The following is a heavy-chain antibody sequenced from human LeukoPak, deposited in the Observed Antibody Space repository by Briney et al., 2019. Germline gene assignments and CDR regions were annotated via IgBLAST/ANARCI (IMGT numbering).Heavy chain of an antibody. D-gene: IGHD5-12*01. CDR2: IYYSGST. CDR1: GGSISSYY. V-gene: IGHV4-59*01. J-gene: IGHJ4*02. CDR3: ARDRAGSGYDFSY. Sequence: PSETLSLTCTVSGGSISSYYWSWIRQPPGKGLEWIGCIYYSGSTNYNPSLKSRVTISVDTSKNQFSLKLSSVTAADTAVYYCARDRAGSGYDFSYWGQGTLVTVSS.